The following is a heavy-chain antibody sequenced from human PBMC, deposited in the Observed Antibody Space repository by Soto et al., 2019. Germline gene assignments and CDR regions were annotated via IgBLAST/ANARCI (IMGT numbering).Heavy chain of an antibody. D-gene: IGHD2-21*02. CDR3: ARHVFHQVVVVTAIDYFDY. CDR1: GGSISSSSDY. V-gene: IGHV4-39*01. Sequence: SETLSLTCTVSGGSISSSSDYWGWIRQSPGKGLEWIASMYYTGSTYYNAPLKSRVSISVDTSKNQFSLKLRSVTAADTAVYYCARHVFHQVVVVTAIDYFDYWGQGTLVTVSS. CDR2: MYYTGST. J-gene: IGHJ4*02.